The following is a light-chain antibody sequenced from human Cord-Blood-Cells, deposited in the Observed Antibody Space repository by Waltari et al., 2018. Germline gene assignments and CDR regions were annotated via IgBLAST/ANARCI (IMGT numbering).Light chain of an antibody. CDR3: QQYNSYSRT. Sequence: DIQMTQSPSTLSASVGDRGSITCRASQSISSWLAWYQHKPGKAPKLLIYKASSLESGVPSRFSGSGSGTEFTLTISSLQPDDFATYYCQQYNSYSRTFGQGTKVEIK. J-gene: IGKJ1*01. V-gene: IGKV1-5*03. CDR2: KAS. CDR1: QSISSW.